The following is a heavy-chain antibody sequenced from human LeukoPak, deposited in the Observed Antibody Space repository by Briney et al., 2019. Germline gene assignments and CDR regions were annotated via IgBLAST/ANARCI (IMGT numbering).Heavy chain of an antibody. J-gene: IGHJ3*02. CDR3: ARVRGRGTINAFDI. CDR1: GGSFSGYY. Sequence: PSETLSLTCAVYGGSFSGYYWSWIRQPPGKGLEWTGEINHSGSTNYNPSLKSRVTISVDTSKNQFSLKLSSVTAADTAVYYCARVRGRGTINAFDIWGQGTMVTVSS. D-gene: IGHD2-8*01. CDR2: INHSGST. V-gene: IGHV4-34*01.